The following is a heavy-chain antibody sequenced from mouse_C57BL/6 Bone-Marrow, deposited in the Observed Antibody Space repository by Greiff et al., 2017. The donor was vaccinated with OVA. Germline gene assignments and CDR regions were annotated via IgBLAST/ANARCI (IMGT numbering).Heavy chain of an antibody. V-gene: IGHV2-2*01. D-gene: IGHD2-5*01. CDR1: GFSLTSYG. CDR2: IWSGGST. J-gene: IGHJ2*01. CDR3: ARSYYSNQYYFDY. Sequence: VKLVESGPGLVQPSQSLSITCTVSGFSLTSYGVHWVRQSPGKGLEWLGVIWSGGSTDYNAAFISRLSISKDNSKSQVFFKMNSLQADDTAIYYCARSYYSNQYYFDYWGQGTTLTVSS.